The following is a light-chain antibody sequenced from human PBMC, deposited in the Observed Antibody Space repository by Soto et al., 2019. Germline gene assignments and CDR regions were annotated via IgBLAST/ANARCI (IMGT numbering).Light chain of an antibody. CDR2: KAS. V-gene: IGKV1-5*03. J-gene: IGKJ1*01. CDR1: QTISSW. CDR3: QHYNSYSEA. Sequence: DIPMTQSGPTLSGSAGDRVTITCRASQTISSWLAWYQQKPGKAPKLLIYKASTLKSGVPSRFSGSGSGTEFTLTISSLQPDDFATYYCQHYNSYSEAFGQGTKVDI.